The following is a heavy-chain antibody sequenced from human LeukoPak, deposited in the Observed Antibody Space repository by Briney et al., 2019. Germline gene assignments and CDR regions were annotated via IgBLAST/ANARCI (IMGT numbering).Heavy chain of an antibody. D-gene: IGHD3-10*01. V-gene: IGHV4-30-4*07. CDR3: ARQRRLLWFGELLPHDAFDI. Sequence: SQTLSLTCAVSGGSISSGGYSWSWIRQPPGKGLEWIGYIYYSGSTNYNPSLKSRVTISVDTSKNQFSLKLSSVTAADTAVYYCARQRRLLWFGELLPHDAFDIWGQGTMVTVSS. CDR2: IYYSGST. J-gene: IGHJ3*02. CDR1: GGSISSGGYS.